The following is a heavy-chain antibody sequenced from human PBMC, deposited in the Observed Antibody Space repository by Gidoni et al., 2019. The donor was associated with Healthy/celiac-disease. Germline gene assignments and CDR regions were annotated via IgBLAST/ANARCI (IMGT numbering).Heavy chain of an antibody. CDR3: ARERSSEGVLDV. D-gene: IGHD6-6*01. J-gene: IGHJ6*02. CDR2: IYYSGST. V-gene: IGHV4-59*01. CDR1: RGSISSYY. Sequence: QVQLQESGPGLVKPSDTLSLTCTFSRGSISSYYLSWIRQPPGKGLEWIGYIYYSGSTNYNPSLKSRVTISVDTSKNQFSLKLSSVTAADTAVYYCARERSSEGVLDVWGQGTTVTVSS.